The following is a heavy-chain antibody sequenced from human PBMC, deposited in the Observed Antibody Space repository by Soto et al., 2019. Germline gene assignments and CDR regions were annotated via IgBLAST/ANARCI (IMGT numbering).Heavy chain of an antibody. CDR3: AKHPSAWQRLEAFVV. CDR1: GGSISSYY. Sequence: PSETLSLTCTVSGGSISSYYWSWIRQPPGKGLEWIGYAYYGGNTNYNPSLKSRVSISVDTSKSQFALKLNSVTVADTAVYYCAKHPSAWQRLEAFVVWGRGTMVPVPS. D-gene: IGHD5-12*01. J-gene: IGHJ3*01. CDR2: AYYGGNT. V-gene: IGHV4-59*08.